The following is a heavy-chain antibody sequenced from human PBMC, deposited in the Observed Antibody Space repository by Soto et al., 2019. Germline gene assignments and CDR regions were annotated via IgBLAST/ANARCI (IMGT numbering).Heavy chain of an antibody. V-gene: IGHV1-2*02. D-gene: IGHD1-1*01. CDR3: ARGTEYNWNDDAFDI. CDR1: GYTFTGYY. Sequence: ASVKVSRKASGYTFTGYYMHWVRQAPGQGLEWMGWINPNSGGTNYAQKFQGRVTMTRDTSISTAYMELSRLRSDDTAVYYCARGTEYNWNDDAFDIWGQGTMVTVS. CDR2: INPNSGGT. J-gene: IGHJ3*02.